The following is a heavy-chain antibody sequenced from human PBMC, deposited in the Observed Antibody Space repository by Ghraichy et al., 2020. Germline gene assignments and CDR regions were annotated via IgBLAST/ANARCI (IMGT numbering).Heavy chain of an antibody. CDR3: ARQGRIGVTGLDWFDP. J-gene: IGHJ5*02. D-gene: IGHD6-19*01. Sequence: SETLSLTCSVSGGSISNINYYWGWIRQPPGKGLEWIGSVYYSGTTYYNPSLKSRVTISVDTSKNHFSLKLTSVTAADTAVYSCARQGRIGVTGLDWFDPWGQGTLVTVSA. CDR2: VYYSGTT. V-gene: IGHV4-39*01. CDR1: GGSISNINYY.